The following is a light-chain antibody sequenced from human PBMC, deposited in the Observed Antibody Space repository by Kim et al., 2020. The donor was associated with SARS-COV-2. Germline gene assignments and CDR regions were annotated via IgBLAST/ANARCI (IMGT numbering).Light chain of an antibody. V-gene: IGLV1-40*03. CDR1: SSNIGAGYP. J-gene: IGLJ2*01. CDR2: GNI. Sequence: QRVTISCTGSSSNIGAGYPVHWYQHVPGTVPKLLIYGNINRPSGISDRFSASKSGASASLAITGLQAEDEADYFCQSYDTALCGSVFGGGTQLTVL. CDR3: QSYDTALCGSV.